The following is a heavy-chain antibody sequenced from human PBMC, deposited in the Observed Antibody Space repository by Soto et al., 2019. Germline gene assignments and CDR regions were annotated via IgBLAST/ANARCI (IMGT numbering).Heavy chain of an antibody. CDR2: IIPIFGTA. CDR1: GGTFSSYA. CDR3: ARRDSGGFYRFFDS. J-gene: IGHJ4*02. V-gene: IGHV1-69*06. Sequence: ASVKVSCKASGGTFSSYAISWVRQAPGQGLEWMGGIIPIFGTANYAQKFQGRLTVTADKSTSTVYMELTNLSSEDTAVYYCARRDSGGFYRFFDSWGQGTLVTVYS. D-gene: IGHD2-15*01.